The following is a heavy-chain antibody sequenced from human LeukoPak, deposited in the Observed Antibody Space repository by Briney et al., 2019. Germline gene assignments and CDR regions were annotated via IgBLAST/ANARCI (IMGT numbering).Heavy chain of an antibody. J-gene: IGHJ4*02. Sequence: ASVKVSCKASGYTFTSYGISWVRQAPGQGLEWMGWISAYNGNTNYAQKLQGRVTMTTDTSTSTAYMERRSLRSDDTAVYYCARDFGGVIVMFQIDYWGQGTLVTVSS. D-gene: IGHD3-16*02. CDR2: ISAYNGNT. V-gene: IGHV1-18*01. CDR1: GYTFTSYG. CDR3: ARDFGGVIVMFQIDY.